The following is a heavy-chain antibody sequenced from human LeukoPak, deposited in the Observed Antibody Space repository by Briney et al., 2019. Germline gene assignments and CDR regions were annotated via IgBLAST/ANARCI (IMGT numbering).Heavy chain of an antibody. CDR3: ASSGCSGGTCYFPDY. CDR1: GYTFTSYA. CDR2: ITPSGGT. J-gene: IGHJ4*02. Sequence: ASVKVSCKASGYTFTSYAIHWVRQAPGQGLEWMGWITPSGGTNYPQKFQGRVAITWDTSITTAYMDLSRLTSGDTAVYYCASSGCSGGTCYFPDYWGQGTLVTVSS. V-gene: IGHV1-2*02. D-gene: IGHD2-15*01.